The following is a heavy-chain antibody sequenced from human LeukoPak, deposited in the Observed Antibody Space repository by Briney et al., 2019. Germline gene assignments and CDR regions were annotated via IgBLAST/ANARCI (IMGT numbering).Heavy chain of an antibody. CDR3: VRGGQGFGY. V-gene: IGHV3-7*01. Sequence: GRSLRLSCAASGFSFSTYWMSWVRQAPGKGLEWVANIKQDGSEKNYVDSVKGRFTISRDNAKNSLYLQMNSLRDEDTALYYCVRGGQGFGYWGQGTLVTVSS. CDR1: GFSFSTYW. J-gene: IGHJ4*02. CDR2: IKQDGSEK. D-gene: IGHD3-10*01.